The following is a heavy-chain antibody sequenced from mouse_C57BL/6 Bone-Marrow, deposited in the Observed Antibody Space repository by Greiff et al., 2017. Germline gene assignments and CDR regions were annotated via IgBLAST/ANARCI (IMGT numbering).Heavy chain of an antibody. V-gene: IGHV5-6*01. Sequence: EVKLMESGGDLVKPGGSLKLSCAASGFTFSSYGMSWVRQTPDKRLEWVATISSGGSYTYYPDSVKGRFTISRDNAKNTLYLQMSSLKSEDTAMYYCARPPFITTVVAPYYAMDYWGQGTSVTVSS. CDR3: ARPPFITTVVAPYYAMDY. D-gene: IGHD1-1*01. CDR2: ISSGGSYT. CDR1: GFTFSSYG. J-gene: IGHJ4*01.